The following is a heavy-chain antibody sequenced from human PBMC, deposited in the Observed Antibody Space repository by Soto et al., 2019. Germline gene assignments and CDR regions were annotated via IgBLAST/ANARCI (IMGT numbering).Heavy chain of an antibody. Sequence: QVQLVQSGAEVKKPGASVKVSCQASGYTFTSYYMDWVRQAPGQGLEWMGIINPSGGSTRYAQKFQGRVTMTRDTSTSTVYMELSSRRSEDTAVYYCSRGTLLRFLEWLSFDYWGQGTLVTVSS. CDR1: GYTFTSYY. CDR3: SRGTLLRFLEWLSFDY. D-gene: IGHD3-3*01. CDR2: INPSGGST. V-gene: IGHV1-46*03. J-gene: IGHJ4*02.